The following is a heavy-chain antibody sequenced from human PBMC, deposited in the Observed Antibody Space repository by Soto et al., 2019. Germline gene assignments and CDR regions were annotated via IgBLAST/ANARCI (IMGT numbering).Heavy chain of an antibody. CDR1: GYTFTNYG. D-gene: IGHD6-6*01. Sequence: QVPLLQSGAEVKKPGASVKVSCKASGYTFTNYGITWVRQAPGQGLEWIGWIGAYNGNTHYTQRLQGRVTMTTDTSTSTAYMELRVLRSDDTAVYYWARVRQLVGYFYYYMDVWGKGTTVTVSS. J-gene: IGHJ6*03. CDR2: IGAYNGNT. V-gene: IGHV1-18*01. CDR3: ARVRQLVGYFYYYMDV.